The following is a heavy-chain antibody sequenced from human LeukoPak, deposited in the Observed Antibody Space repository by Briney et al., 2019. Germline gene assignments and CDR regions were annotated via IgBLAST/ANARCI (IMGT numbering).Heavy chain of an antibody. CDR3: ASGGLEYYYDSSGYPFDY. D-gene: IGHD3-22*01. J-gene: IGHJ4*02. CDR1: GFTFSSYS. V-gene: IGHV3-21*01. Sequence: GGSLRLSCAAPGFTFSSYSMNWVRQAPGKGLEWVSSISSSSSYVYYADSVKGRFTISRDNAKNSLYLQMNSLRAEDTAVYYCASGGLEYYYDSSGYPFDYWGQGTLVTVSS. CDR2: ISSSSSYV.